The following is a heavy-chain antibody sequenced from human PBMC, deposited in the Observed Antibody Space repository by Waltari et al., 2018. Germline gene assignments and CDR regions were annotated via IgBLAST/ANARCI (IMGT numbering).Heavy chain of an antibody. Sequence: QVQLVQSGAEVRQPGASVKVSCKASGYTFTNYSIHWVRQAPGQGLEWMGRINPNSGATNSAQKFQGRVTMTRDTSINTVYMELHSLTSGDTATYYCTKGRFGAVGSSTSCFDPWGQGTLVSVSS. CDR2: INPNSGAT. D-gene: IGHD2-2*01. J-gene: IGHJ5*02. V-gene: IGHV1-2*06. CDR1: GYTFTNYS. CDR3: TKGRFGAVGSSTSCFDP.